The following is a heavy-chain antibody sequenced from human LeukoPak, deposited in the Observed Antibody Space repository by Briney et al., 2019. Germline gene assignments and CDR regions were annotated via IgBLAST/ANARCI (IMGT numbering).Heavy chain of an antibody. Sequence: SETLSLTCPVSGGSVSSSRYYWGSIRQPPGKGLEWIGSIYYTGSTYYKPSLKSRVTISVDASNNQISLKLSSVTAADAAVYFCARHKSVEYLSPIDSWGQGTLVTVSS. V-gene: IGHV4-39*01. CDR2: IYYTGST. D-gene: IGHD2/OR15-2a*01. CDR3: ARHKSVEYLSPIDS. CDR1: GGSVSSSRYY. J-gene: IGHJ4*02.